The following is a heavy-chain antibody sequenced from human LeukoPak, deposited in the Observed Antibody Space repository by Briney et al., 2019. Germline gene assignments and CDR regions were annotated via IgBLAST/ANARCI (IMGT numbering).Heavy chain of an antibody. Sequence: SETLSLTCTVSGGSISSSSYYWGWIRQPPGKGLEWIGSIYYSGSTYYNPPLKSRVTISVDTSKNQFSLKLSSVTAADTAVYYCARVRPDSSGDYWGQGTLVTVSS. CDR3: ARVRPDSSGDY. V-gene: IGHV4-39*07. CDR2: IYYSGST. D-gene: IGHD3-22*01. CDR1: GGSISSSSYY. J-gene: IGHJ4*02.